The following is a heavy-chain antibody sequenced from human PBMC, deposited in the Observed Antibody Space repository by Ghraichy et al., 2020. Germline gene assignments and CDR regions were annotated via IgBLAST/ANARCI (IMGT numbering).Heavy chain of an antibody. CDR2: INHSGST. J-gene: IGHJ5*02. D-gene: IGHD1-26*01. CDR1: GGSFSGYY. Sequence: LETLSLTCAVYGGSFSGYYWSWIRQPPGKGLEWIGEINHSGSTNYNPSLKSRVTISVDTSKNQFSLKLSSVTAADTAVYYCARGGVRIEPWGQGTLVTVSS. CDR3: ARGGVRIEP. V-gene: IGHV4-34*01.